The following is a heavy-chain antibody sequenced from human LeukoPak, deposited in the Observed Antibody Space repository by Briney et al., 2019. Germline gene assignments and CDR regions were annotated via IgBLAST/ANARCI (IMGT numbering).Heavy chain of an antibody. CDR3: ARVPFYQDWSGLRFDP. J-gene: IGHJ5*02. Sequence: PSETLSLTCAVYGGSFSGYYWSWIRQPPGKGLEWIGEINHSGSTNYNPSLKSRVTISVDTSKNQFSLKLSSVTAADTAVYYCARVPFYQDWSGLRFDPWGQGTLVTVSS. CDR1: GGSFSGYY. V-gene: IGHV4-34*01. CDR2: INHSGST. D-gene: IGHD3-3*01.